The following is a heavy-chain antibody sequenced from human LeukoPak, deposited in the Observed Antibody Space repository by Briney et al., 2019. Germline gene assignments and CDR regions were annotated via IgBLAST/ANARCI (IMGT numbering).Heavy chain of an antibody. J-gene: IGHJ3*02. CDR3: ATLDIVNDAFDI. D-gene: IGHD2-2*03. CDR2: IYYSGST. Sequence: SETLSLTCTVSGGSISSSSYYWGWIRQPPGRGLEWIGSIYYSGSTYYNPSLKSRVTISVDTSKNQFSLKLSSVTAADTAVYYCATLDIVNDAFDIWGQGTMVTVSS. CDR1: GGSISSSSYY. V-gene: IGHV4-39*01.